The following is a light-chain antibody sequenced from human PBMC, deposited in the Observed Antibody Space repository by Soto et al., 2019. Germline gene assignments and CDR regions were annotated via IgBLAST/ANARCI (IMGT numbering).Light chain of an antibody. V-gene: IGKV1-9*01. J-gene: IGKJ4*01. CDR1: RGISSH. Sequence: DIQLTQSPSFLSASVGDRVTITCRASRGISSHLAWYQQKPGKAPKLLIYAASTLQSGVPSRFSGSGSGTEFTLTVSSLQPEDSATYYCQQVNSYPLTFGGGNKVEIK. CDR2: AAS. CDR3: QQVNSYPLT.